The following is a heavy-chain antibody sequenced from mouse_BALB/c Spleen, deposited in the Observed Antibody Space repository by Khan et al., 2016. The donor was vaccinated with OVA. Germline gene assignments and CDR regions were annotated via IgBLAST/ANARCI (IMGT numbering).Heavy chain of an antibody. V-gene: IGHV1-26*01. Sequence: LQQSGPDLVKPGASVKMSCKASGYSFTGYYMNWVKQSHGKSLECIGRINPNTGNTNYNQKFKGKVVFIVDTSSSTVYMELRSLTSEDSAVYYCARGYDFFAYWGQGTLVTVSA. CDR1: GYSFTGYY. CDR3: ARGYDFFAY. D-gene: IGHD2-14*01. CDR2: INPNTGNT. J-gene: IGHJ3*01.